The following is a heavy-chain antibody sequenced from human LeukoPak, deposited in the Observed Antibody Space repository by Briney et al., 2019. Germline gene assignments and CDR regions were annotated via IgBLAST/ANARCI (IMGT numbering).Heavy chain of an antibody. CDR1: GGSISSYY. V-gene: IGHV4-59*01. CDR3: ARIRDYYDSSGLFDY. D-gene: IGHD3-22*01. CDR2: IYYSGST. Sequence: SETLSLTCTVSGGSISSYYWSWIRQPPGKGLEWIGYIYYSGSTNYNPSLKSRVTISVDTSKNQFSLKLSSVTAADTAVYYCARIRDYYDSSGLFDYWGQGTLVTVSS. J-gene: IGHJ4*02.